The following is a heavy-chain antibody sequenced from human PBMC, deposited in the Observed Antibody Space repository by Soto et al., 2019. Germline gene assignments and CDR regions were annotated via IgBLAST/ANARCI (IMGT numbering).Heavy chain of an antibody. Sequence: GGSLRLSCAASGFTFSSYAMTWVRQAPGKGLEWVSGISGGGDSTYYADSVKGRFTISRDNSKNTLYLQMNTLRAEDTAVFYCAKRNSPWAATAGEFDYWGQGTLVTVSS. CDR2: ISGGGDST. V-gene: IGHV3-23*01. CDR3: AKRNSPWAATAGEFDY. J-gene: IGHJ4*02. D-gene: IGHD1-7*01. CDR1: GFTFSSYA.